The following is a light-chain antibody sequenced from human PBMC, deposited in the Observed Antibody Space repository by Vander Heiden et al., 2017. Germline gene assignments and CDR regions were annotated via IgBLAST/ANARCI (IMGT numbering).Light chain of an antibody. Sequence: DIQITQSPSSLSASVGDRVTITCRATQTISNYVNWYQQKPGKAPKLLIYAASTLQSGVPSRFSGSGSGTDFTLTITGLQSEDFATYYCQQSVSSLWTFGQGTRV. CDR1: QTISNY. CDR3: QQSVSSLWT. CDR2: AAS. J-gene: IGKJ1*01. V-gene: IGKV1-39*01.